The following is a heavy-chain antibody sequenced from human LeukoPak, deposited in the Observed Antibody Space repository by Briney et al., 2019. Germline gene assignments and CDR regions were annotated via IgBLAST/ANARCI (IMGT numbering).Heavy chain of an antibody. D-gene: IGHD6-13*01. V-gene: IGHV1-2*02. CDR3: AVGIAAAGWYFDL. J-gene: IGHJ2*01. CDR2: INPNSGGT. CDR1: GYTFTGYY. Sequence: ASVKVSCKASGYTFTGYYMHWVRQAPGQGLEWMGWINPNSGGTNYAQKFQGRVTMTRGTSISTAYMELSRLRSDDTAVYYCAVGIAAAGWYFDLWGRGTLVTVSS.